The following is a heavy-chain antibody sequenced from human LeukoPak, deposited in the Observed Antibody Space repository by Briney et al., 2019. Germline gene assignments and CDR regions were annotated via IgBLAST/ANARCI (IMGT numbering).Heavy chain of an antibody. CDR2: IYYSGST. CDR1: GGSISSGDYY. Sequence: PSETLSLTCTVSGGSISSGDYYWSWIRQPPGKGLEWIGYIYYSGSTYYNPSLKSRVTISVDTSKNQFSLKLSSVTAADTAVYYCARSQIAAAGTEGAFDIWGQGTMVTVSS. V-gene: IGHV4-30-4*01. J-gene: IGHJ3*02. CDR3: ARSQIAAAGTEGAFDI. D-gene: IGHD6-13*01.